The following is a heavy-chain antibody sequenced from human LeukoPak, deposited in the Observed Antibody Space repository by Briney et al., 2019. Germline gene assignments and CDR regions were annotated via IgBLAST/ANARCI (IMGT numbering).Heavy chain of an antibody. J-gene: IGHJ5*02. V-gene: IGHV3-23*01. CDR3: AKDRGNYYDAPRFDP. D-gene: IGHD3-22*01. Sequence: GGSLRLSCAASGFTFSSYAMIWVRQAPGKGLERISYISGSGGSTHYADSAKGRFTISRDNSKNTLYLQMNSLRAEDTAVYYCAKDRGNYYDAPRFDPWGQGTLVTVSS. CDR1: GFTFSSYA. CDR2: ISGSGGST.